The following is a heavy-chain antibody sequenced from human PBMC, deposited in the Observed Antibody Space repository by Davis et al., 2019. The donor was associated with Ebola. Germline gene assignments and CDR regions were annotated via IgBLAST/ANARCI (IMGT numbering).Heavy chain of an antibody. V-gene: IGHV3-NL1*01. D-gene: IGHD3-22*01. CDR1: GFTFSSYS. J-gene: IGHJ4*02. Sequence: GESLKISCAASGFTFSSYSMNWVRQAPGKGLEWVSTITSGGVSTFYADSVKGRFTISRDNSKNTLYLQMNSLRAEDTAVYYCARARYYYDSSEVIGNWGQGTLVTVSS. CDR2: ITSGGVST. CDR3: ARARYYYDSSEVIGN.